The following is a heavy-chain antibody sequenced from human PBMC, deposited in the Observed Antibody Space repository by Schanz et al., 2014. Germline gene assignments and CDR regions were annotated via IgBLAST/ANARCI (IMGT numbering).Heavy chain of an antibody. CDR3: ARGGFFDSTSFDS. J-gene: IGHJ4*02. CDR1: GYSFTTYD. V-gene: IGHV1-46*03. D-gene: IGHD2-2*01. Sequence: QVQLVQSGVEVKRPGASVRVSCKASGYSFTTYDVNWVRQATGQGLEWMGIINPSSGTTRIAQNFQGRLTVTRDTSTSTVNMELSSLRSEDTAVYYCARGGFFDSTSFDSWGQGTLVTVSS. CDR2: INPSSGTT.